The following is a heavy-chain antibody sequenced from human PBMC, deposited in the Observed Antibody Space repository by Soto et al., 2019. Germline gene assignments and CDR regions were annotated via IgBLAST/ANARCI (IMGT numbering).Heavy chain of an antibody. CDR1: GGYFSGYY. J-gene: IGHJ5*02. CDR2: IYYSGST. CDR3: ARLGREMATTNSWFDP. Sequence: SETLSLTCAVYGGYFSGYYWGWIRQPPGKGLEWIGNIYYSGSTYYNPSLKSRVTISVDTSKNQFSLKLSSVTAGDTAVYYCARLGREMATTNSWFDPWGQGTLVTVSS. D-gene: IGHD5-12*01. V-gene: IGHV4-34*01.